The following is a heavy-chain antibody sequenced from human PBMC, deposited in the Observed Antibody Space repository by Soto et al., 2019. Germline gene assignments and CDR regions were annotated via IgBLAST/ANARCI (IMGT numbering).Heavy chain of an antibody. J-gene: IGHJ4*02. CDR3: ARAVAGKSPSLTQKNRVFDY. CDR2: INAGNGNT. Sequence: ASVKVSCKASGYTFTSYAMHWVRQAPGQRLEWMGWINAGNGNTKYSQKFQGRVTITRDTSASTAYMELSSLRSEDTAVYYCARAVAGKSPSLTQKNRVFDYWGQGTLVTVSS. CDR1: GYTFTSYA. V-gene: IGHV1-3*01. D-gene: IGHD6-19*01.